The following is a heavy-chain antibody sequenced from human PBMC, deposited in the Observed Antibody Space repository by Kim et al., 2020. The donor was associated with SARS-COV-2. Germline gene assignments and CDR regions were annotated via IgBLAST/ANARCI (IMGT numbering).Heavy chain of an antibody. CDR2: IYYSGST. CDR3: ASPGSSSWYRYYYYGMDV. J-gene: IGHJ6*02. CDR1: GGSISSSSYY. V-gene: IGHV4-39*01. Sequence: SETLSLTCTVSGGSISSSSYYWGWIRQPPGKGLEWIGSIYYSGSTYYNPSLKSRVTISVDTSKNQFSLKLSSVTAADTAVYYCASPGSSSWYRYYYYGMDVWGQGTTVTVSS. D-gene: IGHD6-13*01.